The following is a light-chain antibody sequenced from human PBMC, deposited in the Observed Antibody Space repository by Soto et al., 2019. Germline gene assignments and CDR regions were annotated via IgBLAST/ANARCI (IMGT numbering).Light chain of an antibody. J-gene: IGKJ1*01. V-gene: IGKV3-15*01. CDR1: QSVRNN. CDR2: AVS. Sequence: EIVMTQSPVTLSVSPGEGATLFCRASQSVRNNLAWYQQKPGLAPRLLIYAVSTRATVVPARFSGNGSETEFTLTISGLQSDDFALYYCQQYNKWPPWTFGQGTKVEIK. CDR3: QQYNKWPPWT.